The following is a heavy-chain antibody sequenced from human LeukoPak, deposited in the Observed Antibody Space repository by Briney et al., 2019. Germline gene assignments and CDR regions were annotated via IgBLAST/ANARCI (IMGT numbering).Heavy chain of an antibody. CDR3: ARGIAAAGTLYFQH. D-gene: IGHD6-13*01. V-gene: IGHV3-13*01. J-gene: IGHJ1*01. CDR1: GFTFSSYD. CDR2: IGTAGDT. Sequence: GGSLRLSCAASGFTFSSYDMHWVRQATGKGLEWVSAIGTAGDTYYPGSVEGRFTISRENAKNSLYLQMNSLRAEDTAVYYCARGIAAAGTLYFQHWGQGTLVTVSS.